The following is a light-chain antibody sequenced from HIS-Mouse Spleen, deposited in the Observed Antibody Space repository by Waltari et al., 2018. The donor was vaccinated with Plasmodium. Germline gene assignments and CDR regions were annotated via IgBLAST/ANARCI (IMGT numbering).Light chain of an antibody. Sequence: QLVLTQSPSHTATQGASVKLTGTVSSAHSSYASERHQQQPEKGPRYFMKLNSDGSHSKGDGIPDRFSGSSSGAERYLTISSLQSEDEADYYCQTWGTGFWVFGGGTKLTVL. CDR1: SAHSSYA. J-gene: IGLJ3*02. V-gene: IGLV4-69*01. CDR3: QTWGTGFWV. CDR2: LNSDGSH.